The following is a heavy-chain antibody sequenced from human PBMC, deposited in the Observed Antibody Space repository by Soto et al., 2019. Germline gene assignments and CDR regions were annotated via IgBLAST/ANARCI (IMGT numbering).Heavy chain of an antibody. D-gene: IGHD2-2*01. CDR3: ARDHSQYQLLHYGMDV. Sequence: GGSLILSCAASGFTFSSYSMNWVRQAPGKGLEWVSSISSSSSYIYYADSVKGRFTISRDNAKNSLYLQMNSLRAEDTAVYYCARDHSQYQLLHYGMDVWGQGTTVTVSS. CDR2: ISSSSSYI. V-gene: IGHV3-21*01. CDR1: GFTFSSYS. J-gene: IGHJ6*02.